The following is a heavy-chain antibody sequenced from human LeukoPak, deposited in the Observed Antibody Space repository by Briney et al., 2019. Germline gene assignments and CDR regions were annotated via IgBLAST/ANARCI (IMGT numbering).Heavy chain of an antibody. V-gene: IGHV4-30-4*01. CDR2: IYYSGRT. Sequence: PSQTLSLTCTVSGGSISSGDYYWSWIRQPPGKGLEWMGYIYYSGRTYYNPSLKSRVTISVDTSKNQFSLKLSSVTAADTAVYYCASGKRDYYDSSDNADYWGQGTLVTVSS. CDR1: GGSISSGDYY. D-gene: IGHD3-22*01. CDR3: ASGKRDYYDSSDNADY. J-gene: IGHJ4*02.